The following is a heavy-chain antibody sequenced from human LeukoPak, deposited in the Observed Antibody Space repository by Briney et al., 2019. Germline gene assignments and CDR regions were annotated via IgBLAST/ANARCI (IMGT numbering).Heavy chain of an antibody. CDR2: IYYSGTT. J-gene: IGHJ5*02. Sequence: SETLSLTCTVSGGSMSSYYWNWIRQPPGKGLEWIGYIYYSGTTNYNPSLKSRVSMSVDTSKNQFSLRLSSVTAADTAVYYCARNRYYYGSGNYGVPNWFDPWGQGTLVTVSS. V-gene: IGHV4-59*08. CDR1: GGSMSSYY. D-gene: IGHD3-10*01. CDR3: ARNRYYYGSGNYGVPNWFDP.